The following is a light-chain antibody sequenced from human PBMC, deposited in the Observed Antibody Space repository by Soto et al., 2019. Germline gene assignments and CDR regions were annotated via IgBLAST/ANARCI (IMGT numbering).Light chain of an antibody. Sequence: DIQMTQSPSTLSASVGDRVTITCRASQSISGWLAWYQQKPGKAPKLLTYDVSSLESGVPSRFSGSASGTEFTLAISSLQPDDFASYYCQQYKSYPWTFGQGTKVEIK. V-gene: IGKV1-5*01. CDR2: DVS. J-gene: IGKJ1*01. CDR1: QSISGW. CDR3: QQYKSYPWT.